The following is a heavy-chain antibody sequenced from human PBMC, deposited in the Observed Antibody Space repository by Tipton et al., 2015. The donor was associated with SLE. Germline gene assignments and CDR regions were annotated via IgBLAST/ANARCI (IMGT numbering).Heavy chain of an antibody. V-gene: IGHV4-59*11. D-gene: IGHD3-22*01. Sequence: TLFLTCTVSGDSISGQYWSWIRQPPGKGLEWIGYIYYSGTTNYNPSLKSRVTISVDTSKNQFSLKLSSVTAADTAVYYCARLRYYYDSSGYYYGSFDYWGQGTLVTVSS. CDR2: IYYSGTT. CDR1: GDSISGQY. J-gene: IGHJ4*02. CDR3: ARLRYYYDSSGYYYGSFDY.